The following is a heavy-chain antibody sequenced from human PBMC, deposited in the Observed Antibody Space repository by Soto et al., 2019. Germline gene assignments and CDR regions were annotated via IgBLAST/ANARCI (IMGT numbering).Heavy chain of an antibody. V-gene: IGHV4-59*11. CDR2: GYEGGSA. CDR1: EASISALY. J-gene: IGHJ6*02. Sequence: TSETLSVTRTVAEASISALYWSWIRQPTGKRLENIGCGYEGGSANCNPSLESRVTISPDTSKNQVSLKLTSVTAADTAVYYCARGQWFLRGYGMDVWGRGTTVTVSS. D-gene: IGHD3-22*01. CDR3: ARGQWFLRGYGMDV.